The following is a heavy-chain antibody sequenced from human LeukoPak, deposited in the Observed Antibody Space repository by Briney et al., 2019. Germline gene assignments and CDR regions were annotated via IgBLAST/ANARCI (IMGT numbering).Heavy chain of an antibody. J-gene: IGHJ4*02. V-gene: IGHV4-4*07. Sequence: SETLSLTCTVSGGSISNYYWSWVRQPAGKGLEWIGRIYTSATTNYNPSLKSRVTISVDTSKNQFSLKLSSVTAADTAVYYCASRGDYWGQGTLVTVSS. CDR1: GGSISNYY. CDR3: ASRGDY. CDR2: IYTSATT.